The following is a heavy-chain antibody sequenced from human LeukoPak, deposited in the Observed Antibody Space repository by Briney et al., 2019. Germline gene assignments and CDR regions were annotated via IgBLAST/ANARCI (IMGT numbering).Heavy chain of an antibody. CDR1: GFSFSKSP. CDR3: AKDHDSSGHYEGV. Sequence: PGGSLRLSCTASGFSFSKSPMNWVRQAPGKGLEWVSLISTGGDATYYADSARGRFTISRDDSKDTLSLQMNGLRAEDTAIYYCAKDHDSSGHYEGVWGQGTLVTVSS. J-gene: IGHJ4*02. V-gene: IGHV3-23*01. D-gene: IGHD3-22*01. CDR2: ISTGGDAT.